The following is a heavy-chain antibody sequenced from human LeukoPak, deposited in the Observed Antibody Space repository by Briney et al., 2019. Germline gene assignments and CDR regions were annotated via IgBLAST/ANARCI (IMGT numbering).Heavy chain of an antibody. J-gene: IGHJ4*02. V-gene: IGHV1-2*02. Sequence: ASVKVSCKASGFTFTGYFIRWVRQAPGQGLEWMAWINPNSGATKYAQKFQGRVTMTRDTSNSTAYMELSSLRSDDTAVYYCARDDPGTQAYDYWGQGTLVTVSS. CDR3: ARDDPGTQAYDY. CDR1: GFTFTGYF. D-gene: IGHD3-16*01. CDR2: INPNSGAT.